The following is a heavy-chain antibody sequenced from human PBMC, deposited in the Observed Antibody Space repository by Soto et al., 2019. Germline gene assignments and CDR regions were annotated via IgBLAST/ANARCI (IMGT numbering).Heavy chain of an antibody. V-gene: IGHV1-69*06. CDR2: IIPIFATP. J-gene: IGHJ6*02. CDR3: ATRAVAPAAIGYFHYHMDV. Sequence: QVQLVQSEAEVRKPGSSVKVSCKASGGTFSNYAISWVRQAPGQGLEWMGGIIPIFATPYYAQKFQGRVTVTADKSTSTAYMELSSLTSEGTAVYYCATRAVAPAAIGYFHYHMDVWCQGTTVTVSS. D-gene: IGHD2-2*02. CDR1: GGTFSNYA.